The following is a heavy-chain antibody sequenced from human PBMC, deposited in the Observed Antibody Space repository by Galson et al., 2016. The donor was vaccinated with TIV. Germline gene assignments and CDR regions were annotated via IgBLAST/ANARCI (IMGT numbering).Heavy chain of an antibody. CDR1: GFTFNTNT. CDR3: AKTQVDIVVAPAATPGYYFDY. J-gene: IGHJ4*02. D-gene: IGHD2-2*02. CDR2: SSGSGDTI. Sequence: SLRLSCAASGFTFNTNTMSWIRQAPGKGLEWVSTSSGSGDTIYYADSVTGRFTISRDNSKCTLYLQLSSLRVDDTAIYYCAKTQVDIVVAPAATPGYYFDYWGQGTLVTVSS. V-gene: IGHV3-23*01.